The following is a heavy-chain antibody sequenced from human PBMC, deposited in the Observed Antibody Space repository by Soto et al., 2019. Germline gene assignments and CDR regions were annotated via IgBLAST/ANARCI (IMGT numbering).Heavy chain of an antibody. CDR2: ITGSGGST. CDR1: GFTFNNYA. V-gene: IGHV3-23*01. CDR3: AKEFSPLSKGSLDY. Sequence: EVQLLESGGGLVQPGGSLRLYCAASGFTFNNYAMNWVRRAPGKGLEWVSGITGSGGSTFYADSVKGRFTVSRDNSRDTLFLQMSSLRAEDTAVYYCAKEFSPLSKGSLDYWGQGTLVTVSS. J-gene: IGHJ4*02.